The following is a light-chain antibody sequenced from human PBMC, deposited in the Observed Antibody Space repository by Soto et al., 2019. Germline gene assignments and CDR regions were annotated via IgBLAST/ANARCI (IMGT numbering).Light chain of an antibody. CDR3: QQNYNNSHT. V-gene: IGKV1-39*01. CDR1: QTISKF. Sequence: DIQMTQSPSSLSASVGDTVTITCRASQTISKFINWYQEKPGKAPKFLIYAASSLQSGVPVRFSGCGSGTDFTLSISSLQPESFATYCCQQNYNNSHTFGQATKLEIK. CDR2: AAS. J-gene: IGKJ2*01.